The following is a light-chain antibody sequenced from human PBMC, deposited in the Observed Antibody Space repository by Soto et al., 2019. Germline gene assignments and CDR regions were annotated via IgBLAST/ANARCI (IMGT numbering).Light chain of an antibody. CDR1: SSEVGGYNY. CDR3: SSYTSSSSLV. J-gene: IGLJ1*01. Sequence: QSALTQPASVSGSPGQSITIFCTGTSSEVGGYNYVSWYQQHPGKAPKLMIYDVSNRPSGVSNRFSGSKSGNTASLTISGLQAEDEADYYCSSYTSSSSLVFGTGTKVTVL. V-gene: IGLV2-14*01. CDR2: DVS.